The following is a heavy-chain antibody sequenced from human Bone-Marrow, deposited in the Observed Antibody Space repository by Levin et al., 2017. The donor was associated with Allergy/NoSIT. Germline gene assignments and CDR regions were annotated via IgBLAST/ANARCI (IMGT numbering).Heavy chain of an antibody. CDR1: GGSISSYY. CDR2: VYFSGTT. Sequence: MASETLSLTCTISGGSISSYYWSWIRQPPGKGLEWIGYVYFSGTTNYNPSLESRVTMSIDTSKNQFSLNLRSVTAADTASYYCAREAVNPPTGGPPQVQYFFDYWGQGTLVTVSS. J-gene: IGHJ4*02. D-gene: IGHD4-17*01. CDR3: AREAVNPPTGGPPQVQYFFDY. V-gene: IGHV4-59*01.